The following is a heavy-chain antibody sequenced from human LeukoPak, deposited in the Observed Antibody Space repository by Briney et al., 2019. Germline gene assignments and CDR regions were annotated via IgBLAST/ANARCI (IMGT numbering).Heavy chain of an antibody. CDR1: GGSLSSYY. CDR2: IYYSGST. CDR3: ARGDHGFVLDY. D-gene: IGHD2-8*01. V-gene: IGHV4-59*01. Sequence: PSETLSLTCTVSGGSLSSYYWSWIRQPPGKGLEGMGYIYYSGSTNYNPSLKSRVTISVDTSKNQFSLKLSSVTAADTAVYYCARGDHGFVLDYWGQGTLVTVSS. J-gene: IGHJ4*02.